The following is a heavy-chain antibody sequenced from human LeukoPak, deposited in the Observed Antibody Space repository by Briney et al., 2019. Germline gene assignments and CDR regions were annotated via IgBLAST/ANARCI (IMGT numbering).Heavy chain of an antibody. J-gene: IGHJ4*02. Sequence: GGSLRLSCAASGFTFSNAWMSWVRQAPGKGLEWVGRIKSKTDGGTTDYAAPVKGRFTISRDDSKNTLYLQMNSLKTEDTAVYYCTTHLVVPAASLYGYWGQGTLVTVSS. CDR1: GFTFSNAW. CDR3: TTHLVVPAASLYGY. D-gene: IGHD2-2*01. CDR2: IKSKTDGGTT. V-gene: IGHV3-15*01.